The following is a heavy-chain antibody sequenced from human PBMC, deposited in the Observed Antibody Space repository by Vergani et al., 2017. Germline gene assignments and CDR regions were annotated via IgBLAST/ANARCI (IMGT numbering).Heavy chain of an antibody. V-gene: IGHV4-4*09. CDR1: GGSISSYY. J-gene: IGHJ3*02. CDR3: ARGIGSSGLGDAFDI. Sequence: QVQLQESGPGLVKPSETLSLTCTVSGGSISSYYWSWIRQPPGKGLEWIGYIYTSGSTNYNPSLKSRVTISVDTSKNQFSLRVSSVTAADTAVYYCARGIGSSGLGDAFDIWGQGTMVTVSS. CDR2: IYTSGST. D-gene: IGHD3-22*01.